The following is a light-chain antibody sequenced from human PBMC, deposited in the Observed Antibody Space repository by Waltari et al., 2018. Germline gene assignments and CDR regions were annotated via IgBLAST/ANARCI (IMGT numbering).Light chain of an antibody. CDR1: QSIRNY. CDR3: QETYSSPPST. Sequence: DIQVTQSPSSLSAPVGDRVSITCRASQSIRNYLNWYQHKPGKAPKLLIYSASSLQSGVPSRFSGSGSGTDFTLTITSLQPEDFATYYCQETYSSPPSTFGPGTKVESK. J-gene: IGKJ1*01. V-gene: IGKV1-39*01. CDR2: SAS.